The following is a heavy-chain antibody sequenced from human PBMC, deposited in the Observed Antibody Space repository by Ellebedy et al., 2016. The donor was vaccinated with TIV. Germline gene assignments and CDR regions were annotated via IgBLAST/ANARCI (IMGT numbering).Heavy chain of an antibody. CDR3: ASRGYGDFPG. Sequence: SETLSLXXTVSGGSISSYYWSWIRQPPGKGLEWIGYIYYSGSTNYNPSLKSRVTISVDTSKNQFSLKLSSVTAADTAVYYCASRGYGDFPGWGQGTLVTVSS. CDR1: GGSISSYY. J-gene: IGHJ4*02. CDR2: IYYSGST. D-gene: IGHD4-17*01. V-gene: IGHV4-59*12.